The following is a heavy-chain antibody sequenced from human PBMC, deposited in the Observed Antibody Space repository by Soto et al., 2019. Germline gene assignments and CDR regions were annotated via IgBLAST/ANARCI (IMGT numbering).Heavy chain of an antibody. CDR3: ARDLIVVVPAGYSLAPQGYSGSANWFYP. Sequence: PSETLSLTCTVSGGSISSYYWSWIRQPAGKGLEWIGRIYTSGSTNYNPSLKSRVTMSVDTSKNQFPLKLSSVTAADTAVYYCARDLIVVVPAGYSLAPQGYSGSANWFYPCAQGTLVPVSS. J-gene: IGHJ5*02. V-gene: IGHV4-4*07. CDR1: GGSISSYY. CDR2: IYTSGST. D-gene: IGHD2-2*01.